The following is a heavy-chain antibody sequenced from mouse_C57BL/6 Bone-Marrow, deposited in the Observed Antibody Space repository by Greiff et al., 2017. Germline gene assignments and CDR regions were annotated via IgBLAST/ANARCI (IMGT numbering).Heavy chain of an antibody. Sequence: EVKLMESGGGLVKPGGSLKLSCAASGFTFSSYAMSWVRQTPEKRLEWVATISDGGSYTYYPDNVKGRFTISRDNAKNNLYLQMSHLKSEDTAMYYCARESLGPPYYAMDYWGQGTSVTVSS. CDR1: GFTFSSYA. CDR2: ISDGGSYT. J-gene: IGHJ4*01. CDR3: ARESLGPPYYAMDY. V-gene: IGHV5-4*03.